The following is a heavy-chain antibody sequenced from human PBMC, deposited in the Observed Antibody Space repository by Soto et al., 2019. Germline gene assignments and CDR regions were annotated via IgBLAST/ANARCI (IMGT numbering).Heavy chain of an antibody. CDR3: AREKGYISGPKNFDY. J-gene: IGHJ4*02. CDR1: GSSISSGDYF. Sequence: TXETLSLTCTVSGSSISSGDYFWSWIRQSPGKGLEWIGYIYDSGSSYYNPSLKSRVTMSVDTSKNQFSLKLRSVTAADTAVYYCAREKGYISGPKNFDYWGQGTLVTVSS. D-gene: IGHD5-12*01. V-gene: IGHV4-30-4*01. CDR2: IYDSGSS.